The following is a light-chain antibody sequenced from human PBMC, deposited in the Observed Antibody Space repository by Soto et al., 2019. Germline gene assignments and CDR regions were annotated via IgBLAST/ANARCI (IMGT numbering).Light chain of an antibody. CDR2: DDN. J-gene: IGLJ2*01. CDR1: SSNIGSNY. V-gene: IGLV1-51*01. CDR3: GTWDSSLSAGV. Sequence: QSVLTQSPSVSAAPGQKVTISCSGSSSNIGSNYVSWYQQLPGTAPKLLIYDDNKRPSGIPDRFSGSKSGTSATLGITGLQTGHEADYYCGTWDSSLSAGVFGGGTKLTVL.